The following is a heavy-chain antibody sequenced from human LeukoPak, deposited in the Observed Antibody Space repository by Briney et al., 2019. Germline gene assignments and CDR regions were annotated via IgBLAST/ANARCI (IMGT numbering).Heavy chain of an antibody. CDR2: ILSKTSGGTT. CDR1: GFSFSNAW. D-gene: IGHD3-10*01. J-gene: IGHJ5*02. CDR3: ADYYASGSYPP. V-gene: IGHV3-15*07. Sequence: GGSLRLSRAASGFSFSNAWMNWVRQAPGKGLEWVGRILSKTSGGTTDYATPVKGRFTISRDDSKNMLYLHMNSLQIEDTAVYYCADYYASGSYPPWGQGTLVTVSS.